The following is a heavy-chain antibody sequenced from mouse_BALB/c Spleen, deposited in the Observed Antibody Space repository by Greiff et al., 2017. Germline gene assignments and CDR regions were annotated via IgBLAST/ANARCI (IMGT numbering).Heavy chain of an antibody. D-gene: IGHD2-1*01. CDR1: GFTFSSYG. CDR3: SRVTSYAMDY. Sequence: EVQGVESGGGLVQPGGSLKLSCAASGFTFSSYGMSWVRQTPDKRLELVATINSNGGSTYYPDSVKGRFTISRDNAKNTLYLQMSSLKSEDTAMYYCSRVTSYAMDYWGQGTSVTVSS. CDR2: INSNGGST. J-gene: IGHJ4*01. V-gene: IGHV5-6-3*01.